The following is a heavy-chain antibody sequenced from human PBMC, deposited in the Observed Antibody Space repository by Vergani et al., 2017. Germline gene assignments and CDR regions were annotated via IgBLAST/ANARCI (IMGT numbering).Heavy chain of an antibody. J-gene: IGHJ4*02. D-gene: IGHD3-3*01. V-gene: IGHV1-69*11. Sequence: QVQLVQSGAEVKKPGASVKVSCKASGYTFTSYYMHWVRQAPGQGLEWMGRIIPILGTANYAQKLQGRVTITADDSTSTAYMELSSLRSEDTAVYYCAREFYDFWSGFCGTFDYWGQGTLVTVSS. CDR2: IIPILGTA. CDR3: AREFYDFWSGFCGTFDY. CDR1: GYTFTSYY.